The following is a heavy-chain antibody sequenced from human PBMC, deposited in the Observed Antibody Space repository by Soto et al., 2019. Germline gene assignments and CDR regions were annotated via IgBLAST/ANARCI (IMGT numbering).Heavy chain of an antibody. CDR3: TRRLYYDSSGFEGGGMDV. D-gene: IGHD3-22*01. J-gene: IGHJ6*01. CDR2: IYYSGST. V-gene: IGHV4-39*01. Sequence: SETLSLTCTVSGGSISSSSYYWGWIRQPPGKGLEWIGSIYYSGSTYYNPSLKSRVTISVDTSKNQFSLKLSSVTAADTAVYYCTRRLYYDSSGFEGGGMDVWGQGTTVT. CDR1: GGSISSSSYY.